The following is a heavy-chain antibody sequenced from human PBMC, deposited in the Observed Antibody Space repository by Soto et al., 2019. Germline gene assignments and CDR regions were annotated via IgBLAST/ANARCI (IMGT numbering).Heavy chain of an antibody. CDR2: IYYSGST. CDR3: ATLGFGNRNYYYYGMDV. V-gene: IGHV4-59*01. CDR1: GGSISSYY. J-gene: IGHJ6*02. Sequence: SETLSLTCTVSGGSISSYYWSWIRQPPGKGLVWIGYIYYSGSTNYNPSLKSRVTISVDTSKNQFSLKLSSVTAADTAVYYCATLGFGNRNYYYYGMDVWGQGTTVTVSS. D-gene: IGHD3-10*01.